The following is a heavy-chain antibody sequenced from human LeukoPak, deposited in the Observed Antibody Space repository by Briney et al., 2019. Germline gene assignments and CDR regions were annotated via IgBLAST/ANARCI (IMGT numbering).Heavy chain of an antibody. V-gene: IGHV4-59*01. CDR2: IYYSGST. Sequence: KPSETLSLTCTVSGGSISSYYWSWIRQPPGKGLEWIGYIYYSGSTYYNPSLKSRVTISVDTPNNQFSLRLSSVTAADTAVYYCARRVGHSYGVTGAGAFDIWGQGTMVTVSP. D-gene: IGHD5-18*01. CDR3: ARRVGHSYGVTGAGAFDI. CDR1: GGSISSYY. J-gene: IGHJ3*02.